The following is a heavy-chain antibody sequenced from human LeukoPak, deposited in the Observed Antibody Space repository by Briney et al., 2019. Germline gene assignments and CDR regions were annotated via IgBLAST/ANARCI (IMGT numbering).Heavy chain of an antibody. CDR1: GGSITSYY. CDR2: IYYSGST. V-gene: IGHV4-59*08. Sequence: SETLSLTCSVSGGSITSYYWSWIRQPPGKGLEWIGYIYYSGSTNYNPSLKSRVTISVDTSKNQFSLKMSSVTAADKAVYYCARQRYSTYWFDPWGQGTLVTVSS. J-gene: IGHJ5*02. D-gene: IGHD6-13*01. CDR3: ARQRYSTYWFDP.